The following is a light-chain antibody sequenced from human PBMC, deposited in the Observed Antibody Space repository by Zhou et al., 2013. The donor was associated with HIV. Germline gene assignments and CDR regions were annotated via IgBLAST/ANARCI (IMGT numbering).Light chain of an antibody. V-gene: IGKV3-20*01. Sequence: EVFLTQSPVLLSVSPGERVILSCRASQSVGSNLAWYQQKPGQAPRLLMYGTSTRATGTPARFSGSGSGTDFTLTISRLEPEDFAVYYCQQYGSSGTFGQGTRLEIK. CDR1: QSVGSN. CDR2: GTS. CDR3: QQYGSSGT. J-gene: IGKJ5*01.